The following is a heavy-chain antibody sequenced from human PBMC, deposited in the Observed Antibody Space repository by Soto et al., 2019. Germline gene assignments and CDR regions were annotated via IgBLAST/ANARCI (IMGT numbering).Heavy chain of an antibody. Sequence: EVQLVESGGGLVQPGGSLRLSCAASGFTVSNNYMSWVRQAPGKGLEWVSIIYIGGATYYADSVKGRFTISRHNSENTLFLQMNSLRAEDTAVYYCTRVPPLWFGELLGDVQNDYWGQGTLVTVSS. CDR3: TRVPPLWFGELLGDVQNDY. CDR1: GFTVSNNY. J-gene: IGHJ4*02. V-gene: IGHV3-53*04. CDR2: IYIGGAT. D-gene: IGHD3-10*01.